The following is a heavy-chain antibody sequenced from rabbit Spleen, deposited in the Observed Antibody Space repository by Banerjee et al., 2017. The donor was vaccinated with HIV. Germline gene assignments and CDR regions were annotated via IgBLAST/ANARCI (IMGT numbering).Heavy chain of an antibody. V-gene: IGHV1S40*01. CDR1: GFSFSSSDY. CDR3: ARDSGSSFSSYGMDL. Sequence: QSLEESGGGLVKPGGTLTLTCTVSGFSFSSSDYMCWVRQAPGKGLEWIACIDVGGSGTTYYASWAKGRFTISKTSSTTVTLQMTSLTAADTATYFCARDSGSSFSSYGMDLWGQGTLVTVS. D-gene: IGHD8-1*01. CDR2: IDVGGSGTT. J-gene: IGHJ6*01.